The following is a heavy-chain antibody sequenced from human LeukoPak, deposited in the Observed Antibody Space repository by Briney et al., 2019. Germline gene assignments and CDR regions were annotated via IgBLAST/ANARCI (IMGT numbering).Heavy chain of an antibody. V-gene: IGHV3-23*01. CDR3: AGDPPRSGWFDP. J-gene: IGHJ5*02. CDR2: ISGSGGST. CDR1: GFTFSSYA. Sequence: GGSLRLSCAASGFTFSSYAMSWVRQAPGKGLEWVSAISGSGGSTYYTDSVKGRFTISRDNSKNTLYLQMNSLRAEDTAVYYCAGDPPRSGWFDPWGQGTLVTVSS. D-gene: IGHD3-10*01.